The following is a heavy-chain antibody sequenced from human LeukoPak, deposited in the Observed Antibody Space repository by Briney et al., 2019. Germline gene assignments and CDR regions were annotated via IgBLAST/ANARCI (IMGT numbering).Heavy chain of an antibody. CDR3: AREGVVAGPSWNYYYGMDV. CDR2: INSDGSST. D-gene: IGHD2-15*01. Sequence: AGGSLRLSCAAYGFTFSSYRMHWVRQAPGKGLVWVSRINSDGSSTSYADSVKGRFTISRDNAKNTLYLQMNSLRAEDTAVYYCAREGVVAGPSWNYYYGMDVWGQGTTVTVSS. V-gene: IGHV3-74*01. CDR1: GFTFSSYR. J-gene: IGHJ6*02.